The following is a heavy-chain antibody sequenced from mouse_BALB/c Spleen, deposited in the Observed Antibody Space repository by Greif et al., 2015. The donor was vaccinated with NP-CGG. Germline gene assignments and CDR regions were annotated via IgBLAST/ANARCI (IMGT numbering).Heavy chain of an antibody. J-gene: IGHJ4*01. CDR1: GYTFTSYW. Sequence: QVQLQQPGAELVRPGASVKLSCKASGYTFTSYWINWVKQRPGQGLEWIGNIYPSDSYTNYNQKFKDKATLTVDKSSSTAYMQLSSPTSEDSAVYYCTTYYRYLYAMDYWGQGTSVTVSS. CDR2: IYPSDSYT. CDR3: TTYYRYLYAMDY. V-gene: IGHV1-69*02. D-gene: IGHD2-14*01.